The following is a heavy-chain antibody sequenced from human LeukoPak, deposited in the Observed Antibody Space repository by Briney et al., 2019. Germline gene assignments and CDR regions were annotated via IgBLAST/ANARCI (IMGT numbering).Heavy chain of an antibody. CDR3: ARESGNGLLDY. CDR2: IYYSGST. J-gene: IGHJ4*02. Sequence: SETLSLTCTVSGGSISSSSYYWGWIRQPPGKGLEWIGSIYYSGSTYYNPSLKSRVTISVDTSKNQFSLKLSSVTAADTAVYYCARESGNGLLDYWGQGTLVTVSS. CDR1: GGSISSSSYY. V-gene: IGHV4-39*07. D-gene: IGHD1-26*01.